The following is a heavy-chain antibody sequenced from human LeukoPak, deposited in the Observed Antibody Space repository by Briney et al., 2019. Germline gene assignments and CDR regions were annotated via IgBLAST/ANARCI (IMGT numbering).Heavy chain of an antibody. CDR2: VDYWVNT. J-gene: IGHJ5*02. V-gene: IGHV4-59*01. D-gene: IGHD6-19*01. CDR1: GLSISILY. CDR3: ARFIAVARNWFDP. Sequence: SEPLSLTCSVSGLSISILYGSCIRPPPGRALECIGYVDYWVNTNYNPSRRSRVTISIDTSKNQLSLKLSSVTAADRAVYHCARFIAVARNWFDPWGQGTLVSV.